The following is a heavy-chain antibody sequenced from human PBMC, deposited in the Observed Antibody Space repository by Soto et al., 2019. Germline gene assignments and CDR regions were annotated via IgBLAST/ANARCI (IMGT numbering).Heavy chain of an antibody. Sequence: QVQLQQWGAGLLKPSETLSLTCAVYGGSFSGYYWSWIRQPPGKGLEWIGEINHSGSTNYNPSLRSRVTIAVETSKNQFSLMLRSVTAADTAVYYGARIVEGWFDPGGQGTLVTVSS. V-gene: IGHV4-34*01. CDR2: INHSGST. CDR3: ARIVEGWFDP. J-gene: IGHJ5*02. CDR1: GGSFSGYY. D-gene: IGHD3-16*02.